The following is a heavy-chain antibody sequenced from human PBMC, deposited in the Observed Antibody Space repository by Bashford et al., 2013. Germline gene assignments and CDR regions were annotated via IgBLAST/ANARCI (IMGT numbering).Heavy chain of an antibody. CDR3: AKDYCAGDCASFFDL. CDR2: IDPKSGGT. D-gene: IGHD2-21*02. CDR1: GYTFSDYY. J-gene: IGHJ2*01. Sequence: ASVKVSCKASGYTFSDYYMHWARQAPGQGLEWMGWIDPKSGGTTYAQKFQGRVTLTRDTSISTVYMELSSLRSDDTAVYYCAKDYCAGDCASFFDLWGLAPWSPSPQ. V-gene: IGHV1-2*02.